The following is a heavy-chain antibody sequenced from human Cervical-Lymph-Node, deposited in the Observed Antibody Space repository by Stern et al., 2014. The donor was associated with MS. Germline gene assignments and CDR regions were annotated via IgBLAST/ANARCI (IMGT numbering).Heavy chain of an antibody. V-gene: IGHV3-7*01. J-gene: IGHJ4*02. CDR1: GFTFSHYW. CDR2: INKDGSEK. D-gene: IGHD4-17*01. Sequence: EVQLVESGGCLVQPGGSLRLSCAGSGFTFSHYWMTWVRQAPGKGLEWVASINKDGSEKYYVDSLKGRFTISRDNAKNSLYLQMTSLRADDTAVYYCARKTTAKNWGQGTLVTVSS. CDR3: ARKTTAKN.